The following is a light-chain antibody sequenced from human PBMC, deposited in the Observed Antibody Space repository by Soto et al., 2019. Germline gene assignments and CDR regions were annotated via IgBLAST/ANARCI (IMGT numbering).Light chain of an antibody. CDR2: RAS. CDR3: QQYNNWPYT. CDR1: QHVSSN. Sequence: EIVMTQSPATLSVSPGGSATLSCRASQHVSSNFAWYRQKPGQAPTLVIYRASTRATGTPARFSGSGSGTEFTLTISSLQSEDFAVYYCQQYNNWPYTFGQGTKLEIK. V-gene: IGKV3-15*01. J-gene: IGKJ2*01.